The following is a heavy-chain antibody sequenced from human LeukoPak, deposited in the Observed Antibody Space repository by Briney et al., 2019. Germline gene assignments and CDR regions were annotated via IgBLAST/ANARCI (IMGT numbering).Heavy chain of an antibody. J-gene: IGHJ5*02. CDR2: IKQDGSEK. CDR1: GFTFSSYW. CDR3: VRDAAGSWFDP. D-gene: IGHD3-10*01. Sequence: GGSLRLSCAASGFTFSSYWMSWVRQAPGKGLEWVANIKQDGSEKYYVDSVKGRFTISRDNAKNSLYLQMNSLRAEDTAVYYCVRDAAGSWFDPWGQGTLVTVSS. V-gene: IGHV3-7*01.